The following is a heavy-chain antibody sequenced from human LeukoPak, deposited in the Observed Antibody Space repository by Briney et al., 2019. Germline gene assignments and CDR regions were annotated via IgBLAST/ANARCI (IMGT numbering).Heavy chain of an antibody. J-gene: IGHJ4*02. D-gene: IGHD4-23*01. CDR1: GFTFSSYE. Sequence: GGSLRLSCAASGFTFSSYEMNWVRQAPGKGLEWVSYISSSGSTIYYADSVKGRFTISRDNAKNSLYLQMNSLRAEDTAVYYCARAPDDYGGNWGGFDYWGQGTLVTVSS. CDR3: ARAPDDYGGNWGGFDY. V-gene: IGHV3-48*03. CDR2: ISSSGSTI.